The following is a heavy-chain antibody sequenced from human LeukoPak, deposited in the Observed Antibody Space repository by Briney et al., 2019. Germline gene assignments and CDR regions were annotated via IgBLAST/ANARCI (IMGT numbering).Heavy chain of an antibody. CDR2: IYYSGST. D-gene: IGHD3-22*01. CDR1: GGSISSSSYY. Sequence: PSETLSLTCTVSGGSISSSSYYWGWIRQPPGEGLEWFGSIYYSGSTYYNPSLKSRVTISVDTSKNQFSLKLSSVTAADTAVYYCARPTYYYDSSGYYYAFDIWGQGTMVTVSS. CDR3: ARPTYYYDSSGYYYAFDI. V-gene: IGHV4-39*01. J-gene: IGHJ3*02.